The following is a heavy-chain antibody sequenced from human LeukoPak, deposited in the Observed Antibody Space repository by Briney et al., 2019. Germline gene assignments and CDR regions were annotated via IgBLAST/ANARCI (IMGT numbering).Heavy chain of an antibody. Sequence: SETLSLTCTVSGGSISSYYWSWIRQPPGKGLVWIGYIYYSGSTNYNPSLKSRVTISVDTSKNQFSLKLSSVTAADTAVYYCARCAIFEDWFDPWGQGTLVTVSS. V-gene: IGHV4-59*01. CDR2: IYYSGST. CDR3: ARCAIFEDWFDP. CDR1: GGSISSYY. J-gene: IGHJ5*02. D-gene: IGHD3-3*01.